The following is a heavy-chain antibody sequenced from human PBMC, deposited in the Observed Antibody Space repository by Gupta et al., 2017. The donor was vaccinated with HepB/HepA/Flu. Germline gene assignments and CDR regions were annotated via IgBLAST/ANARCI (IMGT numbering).Heavy chain of an antibody. V-gene: IGHV4-39*01. Sequence: TYYKPTLKSRVSISVDTSKNQMSLRLTSLTAADTAVYFCARPNPYTTIFDYWGQGTLVTVS. CDR3: ARPNPYTTIFDY. D-gene: IGHD1-26*01. J-gene: IGHJ4*02. CDR2: T.